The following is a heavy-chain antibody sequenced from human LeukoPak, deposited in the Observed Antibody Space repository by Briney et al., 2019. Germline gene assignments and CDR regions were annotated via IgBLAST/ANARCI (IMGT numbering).Heavy chain of an antibody. CDR2: INEDGSVK. V-gene: IGHV3-7*01. Sequence: PGGSLRLSCAVSGGTFSAYWMAWVRQSPGKGLEWVAEINEDGSVKYYVDSMKGRLTISRDNAKNSLYLQMNSLGAEDTAVYYCAKVPRDSDCYWGQGTLVTVSS. CDR3: AKVPRDSDCY. D-gene: IGHD2-21*02. CDR1: GGTFSAYW. J-gene: IGHJ4*02.